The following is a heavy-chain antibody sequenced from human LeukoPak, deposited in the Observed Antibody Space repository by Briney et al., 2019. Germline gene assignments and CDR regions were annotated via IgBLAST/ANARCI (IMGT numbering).Heavy chain of an antibody. D-gene: IGHD3-3*01. CDR3: ARSITIFGVATLGY. J-gene: IGHJ4*02. CDR1: GYSFTSYY. CDR2: INPSGGGSST. V-gene: IGHV1-46*01. Sequence: GASVKVSCKASGYSFTSYYIHWVRQAPGQGLEWMAMINPSGGGSSTTYAQKFQGTLTLTRDMSTSTVYMDLSSLRSEDTAVYYCARSITIFGVATLGYWGQGTLVTVSS.